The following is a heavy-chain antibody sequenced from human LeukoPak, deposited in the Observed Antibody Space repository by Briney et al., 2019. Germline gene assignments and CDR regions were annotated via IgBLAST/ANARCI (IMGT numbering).Heavy chain of an antibody. CDR3: ARQVAVAAWGY. CDR1: GYSFISYW. J-gene: IGHJ4*02. CDR2: IYPSDSET. D-gene: IGHD6-19*01. V-gene: IGHV5-51*01. Sequence: GESLKISCKGSGYSFISYWIGWVRLMPGKGLEWMGTIYPSDSETRYSPSFQGQVTISADKSISTAYLQWSSLKASDTAMYYCARQVAVAAWGYWGQGTLVTVSS.